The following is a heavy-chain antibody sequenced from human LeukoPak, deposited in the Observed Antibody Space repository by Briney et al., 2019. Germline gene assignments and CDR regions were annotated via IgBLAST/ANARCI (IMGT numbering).Heavy chain of an antibody. Sequence: GGSLRLSCAASGFTFSSYSMNWVRQAPGKGLEWVAVITYDGSNKYYADSVKGRFTISRDNSKNTLYLQMNSLRAEDTAMYYCARAGGSYLDCWGQGTLVTVSS. J-gene: IGHJ4*02. V-gene: IGHV3-30*04. CDR2: ITYDGSNK. CDR1: GFTFSSYS. D-gene: IGHD1-26*01. CDR3: ARAGGSYLDC.